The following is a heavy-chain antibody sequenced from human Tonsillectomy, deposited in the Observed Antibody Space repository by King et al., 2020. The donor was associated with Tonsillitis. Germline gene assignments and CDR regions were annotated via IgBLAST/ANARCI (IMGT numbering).Heavy chain of an antibody. V-gene: IGHV3-30*04. Sequence: VQLVESGGGVVQPGRSLRLSCAASGFTFSSYALHWVRQAPGKGLEWVAFISYDGSNKYYADSVKGRFTISRDNSKNTLYLQMNSLRAEDTAVYYCARAAAAGPNGFDPWGQGTLVTVSS. CDR2: ISYDGSNK. J-gene: IGHJ5*02. D-gene: IGHD6-13*01. CDR1: GFTFSSYA. CDR3: ARAAAAGPNGFDP.